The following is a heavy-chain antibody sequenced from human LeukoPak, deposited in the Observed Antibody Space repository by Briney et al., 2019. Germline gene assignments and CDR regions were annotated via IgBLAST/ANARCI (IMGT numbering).Heavy chain of an antibody. J-gene: IGHJ4*02. CDR3: ARGSSGVISYADY. CDR2: IYSGGST. CDR1: GFTFSSYS. V-gene: IGHV3-66*01. Sequence: GGSLRLSCAASGFTFSSYSMNWVRQAPGKGLEWVSLIYSGGSTYYADSVKGRFTISRDNSKNTLYLQMNSLRAEDTAVYYCARGSSGVISYADYWGQGTLVTVSS. D-gene: IGHD3-10*01.